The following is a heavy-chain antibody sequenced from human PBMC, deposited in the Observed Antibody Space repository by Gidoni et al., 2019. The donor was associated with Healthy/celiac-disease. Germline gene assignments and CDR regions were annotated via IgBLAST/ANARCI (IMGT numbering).Heavy chain of an antibody. CDR2: IYYSGST. D-gene: IGHD2-15*01. CDR3: ARSVLGYCSGGSCYDWFDP. CDR1: GGSISSSSYY. Sequence: QLQLQESGPGLVKPSETLSLTCTVSGGSISSSSYYWGWIRQPPGKGLEWIGSIYYSGSTYYNPSLKSRVTISVDTSKNQFSLKLSSVTAADTAVYYCARSVLGYCSGGSCYDWFDPWGQGTLVTVSS. J-gene: IGHJ5*02. V-gene: IGHV4-39*01.